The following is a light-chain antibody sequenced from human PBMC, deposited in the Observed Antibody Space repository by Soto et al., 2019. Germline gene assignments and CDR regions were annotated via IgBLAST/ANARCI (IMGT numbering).Light chain of an antibody. V-gene: IGLV3-21*02. CDR1: NIESKS. CDR3: QVWDTISDHYL. J-gene: IGLJ1*01. CDR2: VDS. Sequence: SYELTQPPSVSVAPGQTARITCGGNNIESKSVHWYQQRPGQAPVLVIYVDSDRPSGIPDRFSASTSGNTAALTISRVEAGDEADYYCQVWDTISDHYLFGPATKVTV.